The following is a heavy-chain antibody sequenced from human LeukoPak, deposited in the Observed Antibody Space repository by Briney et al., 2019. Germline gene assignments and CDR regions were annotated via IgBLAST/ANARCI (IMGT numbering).Heavy chain of an antibody. V-gene: IGHV3-15*07. CDR1: GFTFSSYS. CDR2: IKSKTDGGTT. J-gene: IGHJ4*02. Sequence: GGSLRLSCAASGFTFSSYSMNWVRQAPGKGLEWVGRIKSKTDGGTTDYAAPVKGRFTISRDDSKNTLYLQMNSLKTEDTAVYYCTTRPYGGNSDDYWGQGTLVTVSS. CDR3: TTRPYGGNSDDY. D-gene: IGHD4-23*01.